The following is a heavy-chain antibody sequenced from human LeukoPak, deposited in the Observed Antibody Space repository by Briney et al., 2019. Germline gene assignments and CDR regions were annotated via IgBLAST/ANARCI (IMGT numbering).Heavy chain of an antibody. CDR2: INHSGST. V-gene: IGHV4-34*01. J-gene: IGHJ6*02. CDR3: ARGPHSSGYYYYYYYGMDV. D-gene: IGHD3-22*01. CDR1: GGSFSGYY. Sequence: SETLSLTCAVYGGSFSGYYWSWIRQPPGKGLEWIGEINHSGSTNYNPSLKSRVTISVDTSKSQFSLRLSSVTAADTAVYYCARGPHSSGYYYYYYYGMDVWGQGTTVTVSS.